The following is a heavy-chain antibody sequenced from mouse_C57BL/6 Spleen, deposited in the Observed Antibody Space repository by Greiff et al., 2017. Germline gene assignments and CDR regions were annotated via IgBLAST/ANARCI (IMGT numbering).Heavy chain of an antibody. D-gene: IGHD1-1*02. CDR3: AGDYGPYGAMDY. CDR1: GYAFSSYW. J-gene: IGHJ4*01. CDR2: IYPGGGDT. Sequence: VQLQQSGAELVKPGASVKISCKASGYAFSSYWMNWVKQRPGKGLEWIGQIYPGGGDTNYNGKFKGKATLTADKSSSTAYMQLSSLTSEDSAVXVCAGDYGPYGAMDYWGQGTSVTVSS. V-gene: IGHV1-80*01.